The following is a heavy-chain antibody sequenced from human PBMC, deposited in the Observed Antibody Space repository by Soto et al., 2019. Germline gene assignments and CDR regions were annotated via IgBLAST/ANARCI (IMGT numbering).Heavy chain of an antibody. D-gene: IGHD3-3*01. J-gene: IGHJ6*02. CDR2: IIPIFGTA. Sequence: ASVKVSCKASGGTSSSYAISWVRQAPGQGLEWMGGIIPIFGTANYAQKFQGRVTITADKSTSTAYMELSSLRSEDTAVYYCARERGSGYSLYYYGMDVWGQGTTVTVSS. V-gene: IGHV1-69*06. CDR3: ARERGSGYSLYYYGMDV. CDR1: GGTSSSYA.